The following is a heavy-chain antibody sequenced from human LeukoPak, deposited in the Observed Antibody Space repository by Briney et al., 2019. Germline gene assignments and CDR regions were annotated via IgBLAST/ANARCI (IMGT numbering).Heavy chain of an antibody. V-gene: IGHV4-34*01. D-gene: IGHD3-10*01. CDR3: ARHKLTMVRGVNYFDY. Sequence: SETLSLTCAVYGGSFSGYYWSWIRQPPGKGLEWIGEIYHSGSTNYNPSLKSRVTISVDKSKNQFSLKLSSVTAADTAVYYCARHKLTMVRGVNYFDYWGQGTLVTVSS. J-gene: IGHJ4*02. CDR1: GGSFSGYY. CDR2: IYHSGST.